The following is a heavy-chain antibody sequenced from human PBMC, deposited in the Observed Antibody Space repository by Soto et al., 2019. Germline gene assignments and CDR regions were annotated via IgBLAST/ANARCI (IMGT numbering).Heavy chain of an antibody. CDR1: GFTFKNYA. Sequence: QVQLVESGGGVVQPGRSLRLSCAASGFTFKNYAMHWVRQAPGKGLEWVAVISYDGSIEFYADSVKGRVTISRDDFKKTMFLQMGGLRVEDTAVYYCARGLRDFYCSLPFEYWGQGTLVTVSS. D-gene: IGHD3-9*01. J-gene: IGHJ4*02. CDR3: ARGLRDFYCSLPFEY. V-gene: IGHV3-30-3*01. CDR2: ISYDGSIE.